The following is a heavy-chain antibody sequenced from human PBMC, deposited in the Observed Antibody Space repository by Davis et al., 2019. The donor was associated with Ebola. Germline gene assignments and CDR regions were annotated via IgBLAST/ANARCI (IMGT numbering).Heavy chain of an antibody. CDR2: IRFDSSDK. Sequence: PGGSLRLSCPASGFTFRTSAMHWVRQPPGKGLEWLAFIRFDSSDKYYADSVKGRFTISRDNSKNTLHLQMNRLRGEDTAVYYCARDPVGSFDYWGQGNLVTVSS. D-gene: IGHD6-6*01. V-gene: IGHV3-30*02. J-gene: IGHJ4*02. CDR3: ARDPVGSFDY. CDR1: GFTFRTSA.